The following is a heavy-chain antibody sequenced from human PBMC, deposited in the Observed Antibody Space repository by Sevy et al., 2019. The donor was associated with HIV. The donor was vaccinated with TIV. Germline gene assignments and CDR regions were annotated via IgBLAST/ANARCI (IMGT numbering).Heavy chain of an antibody. Sequence: ASVKVSCKASGNTFTVYFVYWVRQAPGQGLEWMGWINPNSGDTNYAQNFQGRVTMTSDASISTAYMELSSLTSDDTAVYYCARGVTIFGVDYYFQQWGQGALVTV. CDR2: INPNSGDT. CDR3: ARGVTIFGVDYYFQQ. V-gene: IGHV1-2*02. CDR1: GNTFTVYF. J-gene: IGHJ1*01. D-gene: IGHD3-3*01.